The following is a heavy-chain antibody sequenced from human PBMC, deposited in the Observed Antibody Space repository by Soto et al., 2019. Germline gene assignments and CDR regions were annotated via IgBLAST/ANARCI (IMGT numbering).Heavy chain of an antibody. D-gene: IGHD3-22*01. J-gene: IGHJ3*02. CDR3: ARDENYYESSGHEAFEI. CDR1: GFTFRSYG. V-gene: IGHV3-33*01. Sequence: QVQLVESGGGVVQPGRSLKLSCAGTGFTFRSYGMHWVRQAPGKGLEWVAVIWYDGDKKFYADSVKGRFTISRDNSKNTLYLQLDSLRVEDTAVYFCARDENYYESSGHEAFEIWGQGTMVTVSS. CDR2: IWYDGDKK.